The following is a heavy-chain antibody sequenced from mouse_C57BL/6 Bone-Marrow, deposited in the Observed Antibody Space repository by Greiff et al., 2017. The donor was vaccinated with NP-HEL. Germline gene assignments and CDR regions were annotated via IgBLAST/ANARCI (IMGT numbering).Heavy chain of an antibody. V-gene: IGHV3-6*01. CDR2: ISYDGRN. Sequence: EVQVVESGPGLVKPSQSLSLTCSVTGYSITSGYYWHWIRQFPGNKLEWMGYISYDGRNNYNPSLKNRISITRDTSKNQFFLKLNSVTTEDTATYYCASWDGYDPSHSFDYWGQGTTLTVSS. D-gene: IGHD2-2*01. CDR3: ASWDGYDPSHSFDY. J-gene: IGHJ2*01. CDR1: GYSITSGYY.